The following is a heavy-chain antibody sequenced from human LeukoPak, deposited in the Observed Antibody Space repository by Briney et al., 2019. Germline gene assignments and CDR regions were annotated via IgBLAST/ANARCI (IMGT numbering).Heavy chain of an antibody. J-gene: IGHJ6*04. Sequence: PGGSLRLSCAASGFTFSSYGMHWVRQAPGKGLEWVAVISYDGSNKYYADSVKGRFTISRDNSKNTLYLPMNSLRAEDTAVYYCAKDYYGYGMDVWGKGTTVTVSS. CDR1: GFTFSSYG. CDR3: AKDYYGYGMDV. CDR2: ISYDGSNK. V-gene: IGHV3-30*18.